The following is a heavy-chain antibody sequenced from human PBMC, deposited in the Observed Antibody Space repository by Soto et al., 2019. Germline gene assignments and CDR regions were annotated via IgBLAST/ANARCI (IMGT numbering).Heavy chain of an antibody. Sequence: QVHLEQSGAEVKKPGSSVKVSCKAAGGTFSTYTLIWVRQAPGQGLEWMGRIIPMLTVTNSAQKXXGXXTLTADKSTSTAFMELTSLTSDDTAVYYCSIGSWSAETFDVWGRGTMVTVSS. CDR2: IIPMLTVT. CDR1: GGTFSTYT. CDR3: SIGSWSAETFDV. V-gene: IGHV1-69*02. D-gene: IGHD2-2*01. J-gene: IGHJ3*01.